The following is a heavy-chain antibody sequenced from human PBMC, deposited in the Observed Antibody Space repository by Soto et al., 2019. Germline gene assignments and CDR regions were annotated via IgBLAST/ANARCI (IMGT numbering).Heavy chain of an antibody. CDR3: ARRSGILGGYSYSGFDP. CDR2: IYYSGST. V-gene: IGHV4-39*01. CDR1: GGSISSSSYY. Sequence: QLQLQESGPGLVKPSETLSLTCTVSGGSISSSSYYWGWIRQPPGKGLEWIGSIYYSGSTYYNPSLKSRVTISVDTSKSQFSLKLSSVTAADTAVYYCARRSGILGGYSYSGFDPWGQGTLVTVSS. J-gene: IGHJ5*02. D-gene: IGHD5-18*01.